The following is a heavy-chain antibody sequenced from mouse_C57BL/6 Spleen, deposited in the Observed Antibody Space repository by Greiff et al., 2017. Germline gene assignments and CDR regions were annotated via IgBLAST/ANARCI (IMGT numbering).Heavy chain of an antibody. CDR3: ARHYYGSSYGYFDV. D-gene: IGHD1-1*01. CDR2: INPNNGGT. J-gene: IGHJ1*03. Sequence: EVQLQQSGPELVKPGASVKISCKASGYTFTDYYMNWVKQSHGKSLEWIGDINPNNGGTSYNQKFKGKATLTVDKSSSTAYMELRSLTSEDSAVYYCARHYYGSSYGYFDVWGTGTTVTVSS. CDR1: GYTFTDYY. V-gene: IGHV1-26*01.